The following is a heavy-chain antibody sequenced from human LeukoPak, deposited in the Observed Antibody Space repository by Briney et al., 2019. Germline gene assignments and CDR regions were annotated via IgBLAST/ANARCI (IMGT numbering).Heavy chain of an antibody. Sequence: SETLSLTCTVSGGSISSYYWSWIRQPPGKGLEWIGYIYYSGSTNYNPSLKSRVTISVVTSKNQFSLKLSSVTAADTAVYYCARDKRGRDYFDYWGQGTLVTVSS. V-gene: IGHV4-59*01. J-gene: IGHJ4*02. CDR1: GGSISSYY. D-gene: IGHD5-24*01. CDR2: IYYSGST. CDR3: ARDKRGRDYFDY.